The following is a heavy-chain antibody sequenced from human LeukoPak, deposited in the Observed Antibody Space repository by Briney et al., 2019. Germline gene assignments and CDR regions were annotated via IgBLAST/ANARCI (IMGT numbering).Heavy chain of an antibody. J-gene: IGHJ3*02. CDR3: ARVEWELLRPNAFDI. CDR1: GGSISSYY. V-gene: IGHV4-59*01. Sequence: SETLSLTCTVSGGSISSYYWSWIRQPPGKGLEWIGYIYYSGSTNYNPSLTSRVTISVDTSKNQFSLKLSSVTAADTAVYYCARVEWELLRPNAFDIWGQGTMVTVSS. CDR2: IYYSGST. D-gene: IGHD1-26*01.